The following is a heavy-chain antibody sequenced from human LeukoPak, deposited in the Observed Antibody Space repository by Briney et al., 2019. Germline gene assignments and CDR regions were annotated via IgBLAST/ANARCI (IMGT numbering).Heavy chain of an antibody. D-gene: IGHD1-26*01. CDR2: IYYSGST. J-gene: IGHJ4*02. V-gene: IGHV4-39*07. CDR3: ARVGLLGASAPLDY. CDR1: GGSISSSSYY. Sequence: SETLSLTCTVSGGSISSSSYYWGWIRQPPGKGLEWIGSIYYSGSTYYNPSLKSRVTISVDTSKNQFSLKLSSVTAADTAVYYCARVGLLGASAPLDYWGQGTLVTVSS.